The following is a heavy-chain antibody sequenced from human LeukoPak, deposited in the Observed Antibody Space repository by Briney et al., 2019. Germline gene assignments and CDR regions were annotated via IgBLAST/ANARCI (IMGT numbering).Heavy chain of an antibody. CDR1: GFTVSDYY. CDR2: IYSGGTT. J-gene: IGHJ6*02. V-gene: IGHV3-66*01. Sequence: GGSLRLSCAASGFTVSDYYMNWVRQAPGKGLEWVSVIYSGGTTYYADSVKGRFTISRDSSRNTLYLQMNSLRAEDTAVYYCASSPYYYYGIDVWAKGPRSPSP. CDR3: ASSPYYYYGIDV.